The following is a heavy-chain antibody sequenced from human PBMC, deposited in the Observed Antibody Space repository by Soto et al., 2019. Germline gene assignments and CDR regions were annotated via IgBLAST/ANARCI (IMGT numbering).Heavy chain of an antibody. V-gene: IGHV1-69*13. D-gene: IGHD3-10*01. Sequence: SVKVSCKASGRTFSSYAISWVRQAPGQGLEWMGGIIPIFGTANYAQKFQGRVTITADESTSTAYMELSSLRSEDTAVYYCARDRGGSITMHVLEARPDDAFDIWGQGTMVTVSS. CDR3: ARDRGGSITMHVLEARPDDAFDI. CDR2: IIPIFGTA. CDR1: GRTFSSYA. J-gene: IGHJ3*02.